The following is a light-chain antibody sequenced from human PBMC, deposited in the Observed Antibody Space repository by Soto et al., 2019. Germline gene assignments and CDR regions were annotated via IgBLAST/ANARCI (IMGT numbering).Light chain of an antibody. V-gene: IGKV3-15*01. Sequence: EIVMTQSPATLAVSPGERATLSCRASQSISSNLAWYQQKPGQAPRLLIYGASTRATDIPARFRGSESGTEFTLTISSLQSEDFAFYYCQHYNNWPPRVTFGGGTKVEIK. J-gene: IGKJ4*01. CDR1: QSISSN. CDR3: QHYNNWPPRVT. CDR2: GAS.